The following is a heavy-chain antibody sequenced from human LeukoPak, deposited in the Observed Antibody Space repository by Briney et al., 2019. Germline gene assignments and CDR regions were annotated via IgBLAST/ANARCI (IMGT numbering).Heavy chain of an antibody. CDR1: GFTFSSYA. D-gene: IGHD1-26*01. V-gene: IGHV3-23*01. CDR3: AKYYYPLLQPQLNWFDP. Sequence: GGSLRLSCAASGFTFSSYAMSWVRQAPGKGLEWVSAISGSGGSTYYADSVKGRFTISRDNSKNTLYLQMNSLRAEDTAVYYCAKYYYPLLQPQLNWFDPWGQGTLVTVSS. CDR2: ISGSGGST. J-gene: IGHJ5*02.